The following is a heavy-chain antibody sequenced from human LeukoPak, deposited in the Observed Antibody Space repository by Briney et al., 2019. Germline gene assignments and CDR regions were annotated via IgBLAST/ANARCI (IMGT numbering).Heavy chain of an antibody. CDR1: GFTFRTYA. J-gene: IGHJ3*02. V-gene: IGHV3-23*01. D-gene: IGHD2-21*01. CDR2: ISDSGDGT. CDR3: ARGLLGDAFDI. Sequence: GGSLRLSCAASGFTFRTYAMSWVRQAPGKGLEWVSGISDSGDGTYYAESVKGRFTISRDNSKNTVFLQMNSLRAEDTAVYYCARGLLGDAFDIWGQGTMVTVSS.